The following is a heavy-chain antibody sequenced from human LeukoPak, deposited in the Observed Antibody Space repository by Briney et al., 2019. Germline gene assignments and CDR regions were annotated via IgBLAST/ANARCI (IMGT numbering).Heavy chain of an antibody. CDR3: ARDVGEGWNDWFGDAFDI. D-gene: IGHD1-1*01. CDR2: ISSSGSTI. CDR1: GFTFSDYY. V-gene: IGHV3-11*04. Sequence: GGSLRLSCAASGFTFSDYYMSWIRRAPGKGLEWVSYISSSGSTIYYADSVKGRFTISRDNAKNSLYLQMNSLRAEDTAVYYCARDVGEGWNDWFGDAFDIWGQGTMVTVSS. J-gene: IGHJ3*02.